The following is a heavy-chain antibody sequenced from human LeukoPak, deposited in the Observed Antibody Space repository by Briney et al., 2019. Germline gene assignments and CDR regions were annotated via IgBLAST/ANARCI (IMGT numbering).Heavy chain of an antibody. CDR2: IYTSGST. J-gene: IGHJ6*03. Sequence: SETLSLTCTASGGSISSGSYYWSWIRQPAGKGLEWIVRIYTSGSTYYNPSLKSRVTISLDTSKNQFSLKLSSVTAADTAVYYCASVRRGFGESSKYYAYYYMGVWGKGTTVTISS. CDR1: GGSISSGSYY. CDR3: ASVRRGFGESSKYYAYYYMGV. V-gene: IGHV4-61*02. D-gene: IGHD3-10*01.